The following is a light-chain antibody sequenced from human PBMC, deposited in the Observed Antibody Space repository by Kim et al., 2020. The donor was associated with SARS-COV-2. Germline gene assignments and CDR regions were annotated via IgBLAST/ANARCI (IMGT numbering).Light chain of an antibody. CDR3: QKYNRAPFT. V-gene: IGKV1-27*01. CDR1: QDITNY. J-gene: IGKJ3*01. Sequence: DIQMTQSPSSLSASVDRVTITCRASQDITNYLAWFQQKPGRVPNLLISAASTLQSGVPSRFSGSGSGTDFTLTISSLQPEDVATYYCQKYNRAPFTFGPGTKVDIK. CDR2: AAS.